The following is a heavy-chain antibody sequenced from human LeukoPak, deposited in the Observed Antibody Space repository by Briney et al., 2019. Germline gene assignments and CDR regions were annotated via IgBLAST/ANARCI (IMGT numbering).Heavy chain of an antibody. CDR1: GGSFSGYY. CDR3: ARSRGVIDY. D-gene: IGHD3-10*01. Sequence: SETLSLTCAVYGGSFSGYYWTWIRQPPGKGLEWIGEINHSGSTNYNPSLKSRVTISVDTSKNQFSLKLSSVTAADTAVYYCARSRGVIDYWGQGTLVTVSS. CDR2: INHSGST. V-gene: IGHV4-34*01. J-gene: IGHJ4*02.